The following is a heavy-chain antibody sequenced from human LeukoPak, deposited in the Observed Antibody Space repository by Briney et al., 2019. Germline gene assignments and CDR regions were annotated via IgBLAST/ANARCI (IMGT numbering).Heavy chain of an antibody. Sequence: SETLSLTCTVSGGSISSYYWSWIRQPAGKGLEWIGRIYTSGSTNYNPSLKSRVTISVDKSKNQFSLKLSSVTAAGTAVYYCARDTIAVAGINWFDPWGQGTLVTVSS. CDR3: ARDTIAVAGINWFDP. V-gene: IGHV4-4*07. J-gene: IGHJ5*02. D-gene: IGHD6-19*01. CDR1: GGSISSYY. CDR2: IYTSGST.